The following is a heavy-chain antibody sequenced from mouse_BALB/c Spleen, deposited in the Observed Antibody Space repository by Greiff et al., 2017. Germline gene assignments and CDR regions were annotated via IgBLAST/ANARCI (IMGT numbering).Heavy chain of an antibody. V-gene: IGHV5-4*02. J-gene: IGHJ3*01. CDR3: ARDGNGYDVGFAY. D-gene: IGHD2-2*01. CDR1: GFTFSDYY. CDR2: ISDGGSYT. Sequence: DVKLVESGGGLVKPGGSLKLSCAASGFTFSDYYMYWVRQTPEKRLEWVATISDGGSYTYYPDSVKGRFTISRDNAKNNLYLQMSSLKSEDTAMYYCARDGNGYDVGFAYWGQGTLVTVSA.